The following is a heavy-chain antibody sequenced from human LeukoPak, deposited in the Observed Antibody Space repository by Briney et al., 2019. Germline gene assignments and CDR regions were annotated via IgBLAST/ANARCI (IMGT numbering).Heavy chain of an antibody. CDR2: ISSSSSYI. V-gene: IGHV3-21*01. D-gene: IGHD6-13*01. J-gene: IGHJ6*02. CDR1: GFTFGSYS. CDR3: ARDRRRSSSWFGTQEGGMDV. Sequence: GGSLRLSCAASGFTFGSYSMNWVRQAPGKGLEWVSSISSSSSYIYYADSVKGRFTISRDNAKNSLYLQMNSLRAEDTAVYYCARDRRRSSSWFGTQEGGMDVWGQGTTVTVSS.